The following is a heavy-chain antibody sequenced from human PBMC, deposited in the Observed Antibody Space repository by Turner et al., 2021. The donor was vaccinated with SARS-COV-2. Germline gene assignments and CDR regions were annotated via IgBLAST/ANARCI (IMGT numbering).Heavy chain of an antibody. J-gene: IGHJ4*02. CDR2: IISYNGNT. CDR1: CYTFTSYG. Sequence: QVQLVQFGAAVKKPGASVKVSCKASCYTFTSYGISWVRQAPGQGLEWIGWIISYNGNTNYAQNLQDRVTLTTDTSTSTAYMEEERLISDDTAIYYCARDWAGGYYFGFWGQGTLVTVSS. V-gene: IGHV1-18*01. D-gene: IGHD6-19*01. CDR3: ARDWAGGYYFGF.